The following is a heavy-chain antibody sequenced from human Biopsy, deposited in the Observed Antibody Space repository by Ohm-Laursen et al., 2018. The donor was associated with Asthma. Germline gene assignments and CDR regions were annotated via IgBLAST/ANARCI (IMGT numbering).Heavy chain of an antibody. Sequence: SSVKVSCKASGDSFSNYAISWVRQAPGQGLEWMGGLIPVLGTPDHAQMFENRVTITADESTSTAYMELSSLSSEDTAVYYCARGYSGSDRIVYYYSGLEVWGQGTTVTVSS. CDR2: LIPVLGTP. J-gene: IGHJ6*02. CDR1: GDSFSNYA. V-gene: IGHV1-69*01. CDR3: ARGYSGSDRIVYYYSGLEV. D-gene: IGHD5-12*01.